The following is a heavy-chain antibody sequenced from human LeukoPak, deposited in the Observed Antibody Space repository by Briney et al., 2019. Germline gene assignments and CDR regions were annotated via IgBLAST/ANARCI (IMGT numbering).Heavy chain of an antibody. D-gene: IGHD4-23*01. CDR1: GYTFYNYA. CDR2: ISHDGAST. V-gene: IGHV3-23*01. Sequence: GGSQRLSCAASGYTFYNYAVTWVRQAPGKGLEWVSSISHDGASTHYADSVKGRFTISRDNSKNTVFLQMDSLRAEDTAVYYCARALRWLLDYWGQGTLVTVSS. CDR3: ARALRWLLDY. J-gene: IGHJ4*02.